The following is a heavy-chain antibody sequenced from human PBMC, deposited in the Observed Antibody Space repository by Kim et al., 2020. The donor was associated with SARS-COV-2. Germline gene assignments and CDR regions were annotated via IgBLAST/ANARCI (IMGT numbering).Heavy chain of an antibody. CDR2: IKQDGSYK. V-gene: IGHV3-7*01. D-gene: IGHD3-10*01. Sequence: GGSLSLSCAASGFTFSSYWMSWVRQTPGKGLEWVATIKQDGSYKYYVYSVKGRFIISRDNAKNSLYVHMNSLSGEDTAVYYCAEFFDYWGQGSLVTVSS. CDR1: GFTFSSYW. J-gene: IGHJ4*02. CDR3: AEFFDY.